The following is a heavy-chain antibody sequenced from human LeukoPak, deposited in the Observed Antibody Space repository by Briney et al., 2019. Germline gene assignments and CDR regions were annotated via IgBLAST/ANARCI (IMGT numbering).Heavy chain of an antibody. V-gene: IGHV3-23*01. CDR1: EFTFSSYA. CDR2: ISGSGGTT. D-gene: IGHD4-23*01. Sequence: PGGSLRLSCEASEFTFSSYAMSWVRQAPGKGLEWVSAISGSGGTTYYADSVKGRFTISRDNAKNSLYLQMNSLRAEDTAVYYCARDSQTTVVRYAFDIWGQGTMVTVSS. J-gene: IGHJ3*02. CDR3: ARDSQTTVVRYAFDI.